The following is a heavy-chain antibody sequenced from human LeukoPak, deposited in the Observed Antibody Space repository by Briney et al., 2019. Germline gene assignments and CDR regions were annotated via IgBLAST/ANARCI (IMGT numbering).Heavy chain of an antibody. D-gene: IGHD6-19*01. CDR1: GASVGSAGYY. Sequence: SETLSLTCTVSGASVGSAGYYWSWIRQPPGGGLEWIGYIYYIRNTNYNPSLKSRVTMSLDPSKNQFSLKLNSVTAADTAVYYCARASFSGWYYVYWGQGTLVTVSS. V-gene: IGHV4-61*08. J-gene: IGHJ4*02. CDR2: IYYIRNT. CDR3: ARASFSGWYYVY.